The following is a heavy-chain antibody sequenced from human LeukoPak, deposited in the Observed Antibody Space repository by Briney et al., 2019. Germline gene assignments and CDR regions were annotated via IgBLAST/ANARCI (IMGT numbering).Heavy chain of an antibody. Sequence: SETLSLTCTVSGGSISSRSDYWGWIRQTPGKGLEWIGNLDSSGGTYYNPSLKSRVTISVGTPKNQFSLNLRSVTAADTAIYFCSRSHDYGGLYFYYYMDVWGKGTTVTVSS. CDR3: SRSHDYGGLYFYYYMDV. J-gene: IGHJ6*03. CDR1: GGSISSRSDY. CDR2: LDSSGGT. V-gene: IGHV4-39*01. D-gene: IGHD4-23*01.